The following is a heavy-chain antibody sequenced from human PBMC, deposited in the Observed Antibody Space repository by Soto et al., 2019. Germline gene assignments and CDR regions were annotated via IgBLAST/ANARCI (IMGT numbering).Heavy chain of an antibody. CDR2: INPSGGST. J-gene: IGHJ6*02. CDR3: ARDNSGIFYGMDV. V-gene: IGHV1-46*01. CDR1: GYTFTTYY. Sequence: ASVKVSCKASGYTFTTYYMHWVRQAPGQGLEWMGIINPSGGSTTYAQKFQGRVTMTRDTSTGTVYMELSSLRSEDTAVYYCARDNSGIFYGMDVWGQGTTVTVSS. D-gene: IGHD1-26*01.